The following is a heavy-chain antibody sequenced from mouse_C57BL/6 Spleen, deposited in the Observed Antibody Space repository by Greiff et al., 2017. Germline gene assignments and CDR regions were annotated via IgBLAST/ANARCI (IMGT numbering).Heavy chain of an antibody. V-gene: IGHV8-8*01. CDR2: IWWDDDK. Sequence: QVTLKESGPGILQPSQTLSLTCSFSGFSLSTFGMGVGWIRQPSGKGLEWLAHIWWDDDKYYNPALKSRLTISKDTSKNQVFLKIANVDTADTATYYCARIEDSNCPYYYAMDYWGQGTSVTVSS. J-gene: IGHJ4*01. CDR3: ARIEDSNCPYYYAMDY. CDR1: GFSLSTFGMG. D-gene: IGHD2-5*01.